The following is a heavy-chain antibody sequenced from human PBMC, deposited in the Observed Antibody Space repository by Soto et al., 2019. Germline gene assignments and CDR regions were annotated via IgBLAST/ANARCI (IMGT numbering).Heavy chain of an antibody. D-gene: IGHD1-1*01. J-gene: IGHJ5*02. CDR2: ISASGGDT. CDR3: ARRPTARAS. V-gene: IGHV3-23*01. Sequence: EAQMLESGGGSVQPAGSLRLSCAASGFTFSTYAVAWVRQSPGKGLEWVSSISASGGDTWYADSVKGRFTISRDNSKNTLYLQMNSLRAEDTAVYYCARRPTARASWGQGTLVTVSS. CDR1: GFTFSTYA.